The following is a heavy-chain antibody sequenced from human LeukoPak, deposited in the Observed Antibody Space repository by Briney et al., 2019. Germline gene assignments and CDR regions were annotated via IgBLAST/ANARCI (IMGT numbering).Heavy chain of an antibody. D-gene: IGHD3-3*01. V-gene: IGHV3-23*01. CDR1: GFTFSSYS. J-gene: IGHJ3*02. CDR3: AKDLAITIFGVVAVAFDI. Sequence: GGSLRLSCAASGFTFSSYSMNWVRQAPGKGLEWVSAISGSGGSTYYADSVKGRFTISRDNSKNTLYLQMNSLRAEDTAVYYCAKDLAITIFGVVAVAFDIWGQGTMVTVSS. CDR2: ISGSGGST.